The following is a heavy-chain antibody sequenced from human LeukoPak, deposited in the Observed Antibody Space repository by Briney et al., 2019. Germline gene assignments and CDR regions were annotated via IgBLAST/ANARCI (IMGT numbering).Heavy chain of an antibody. J-gene: IGHJ5*02. CDR2: INHSGST. CDR3: ARMCDWSGAWFDP. D-gene: IGHD3-9*01. Sequence: SETLSLTCAVYGGSFSGYYWSWIRQPPGKGLEWIGEINHSGSTNYNPSLKSRVTISVDTSKNQFSLKLSSVTAADTAVYYCARMCDWSGAWFDPWGQGTLVTVSS. CDR1: GGSFSGYY. V-gene: IGHV4-34*01.